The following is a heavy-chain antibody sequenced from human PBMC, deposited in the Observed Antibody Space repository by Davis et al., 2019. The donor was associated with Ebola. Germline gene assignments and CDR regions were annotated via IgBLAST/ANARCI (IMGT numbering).Heavy chain of an antibody. CDR1: GFTFSTYA. D-gene: IGHD3-22*01. Sequence: GGSLRLSCAVSGFTFSTYAMHWVRQAPGKGLEWVAVISYDGSNKYYADSVKGRFTISRDNSKNTLYLQMNSLRAEDTAVYYCARAMIVGDWGMDVWGQGTTVTVSS. CDR3: ARAMIVGDWGMDV. V-gene: IGHV3-30-3*01. J-gene: IGHJ6*02. CDR2: ISYDGSNK.